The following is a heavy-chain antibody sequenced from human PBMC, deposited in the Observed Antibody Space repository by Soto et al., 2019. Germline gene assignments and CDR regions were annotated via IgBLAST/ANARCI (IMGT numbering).Heavy chain of an antibody. V-gene: IGHV4-39*01. CDR2: IYYSGST. J-gene: IGHJ6*02. Sequence: SETLSLTCTVSGGSISSSSYYWGWIRQPTGKGLEWIGSIYYSGSTYYNPALKSRVTISVDTSKNQFSLKLSSVTAADTAVYYFATTTVSHYDFWSGPYYYGMDVWGQGTTVTVSS. CDR1: GGSISSSSYY. CDR3: ATTTVSHYDFWSGPYYYGMDV. D-gene: IGHD3-3*01.